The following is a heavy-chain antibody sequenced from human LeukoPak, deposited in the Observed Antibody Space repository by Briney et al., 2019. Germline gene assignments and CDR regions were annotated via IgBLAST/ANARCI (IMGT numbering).Heavy chain of an antibody. CDR2: INSDGTTI. Sequence: PGGSLRLSCAGSGFSISNTCMHWVRQAPGEGLVWVSHINSDGTTIDYADSVKGRFTISRDNAKNTLYLQMNSLRAEDTALYYCAKDGDQLLRYFDYWGQGTLVTVSS. CDR1: GFSISNTC. CDR3: AKDGDQLLRYFDY. J-gene: IGHJ4*02. D-gene: IGHD2-2*01. V-gene: IGHV3-74*01.